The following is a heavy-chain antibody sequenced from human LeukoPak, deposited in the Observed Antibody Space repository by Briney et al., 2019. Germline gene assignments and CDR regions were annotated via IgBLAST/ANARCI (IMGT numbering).Heavy chain of an antibody. V-gene: IGHV1-69*06. CDR3: ARPRPGYSYCPALDY. J-gene: IGHJ4*02. CDR2: IIPIFGTA. D-gene: IGHD5-18*01. Sequence: GASVRVSCTPSGGTFSSYAISWVRQAPGQPLEWMGGIIPIFGTANYAQKFHPRVTINADKYTSTAYLELSSLRSEDTAGYYCARPRPGYSYCPALDYWRQGTLVSVPS. CDR1: GGTFSSYA.